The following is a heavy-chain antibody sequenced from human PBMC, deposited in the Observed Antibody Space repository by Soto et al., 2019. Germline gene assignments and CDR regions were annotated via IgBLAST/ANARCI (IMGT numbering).Heavy chain of an antibody. CDR2: IDWDDDK. CDR1: GFSLSTSGMR. D-gene: IGHD2-2*02. V-gene: IGHV2-70*01. CDR3: ARIRVVVVPAAIPHYYYGMDV. J-gene: IGHJ6*02. Sequence: GSGPTLVNPTQTLTLTCTFSGFSLSTSGMRVSWIRQPPGKALEWLALIDWDDDKYYSTSLKTRLTISKDTSKNQVVLTMTNMDPVDTATYYCARIRVVVVPAAIPHYYYGMDVWGQGTTVTVSS.